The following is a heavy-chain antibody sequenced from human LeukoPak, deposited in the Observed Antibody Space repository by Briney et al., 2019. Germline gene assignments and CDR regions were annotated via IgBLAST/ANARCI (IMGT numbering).Heavy chain of an antibody. V-gene: IGHV1-8*03. CDR3: ARGGELLLDDAFDI. CDR2: MNPNSGNT. D-gene: IGHD1-26*01. CDR1: GYTFTSYD. Sequence: GASVKVSCKASGYTFTSYDINWVRQATGQGLEWMGWMNPNSGNTGYAQKFQGRVTITRNTSISTAYMELSSLRSEDTAVYYCARGGELLLDDAFDIWGQGTMVTVSS. J-gene: IGHJ3*02.